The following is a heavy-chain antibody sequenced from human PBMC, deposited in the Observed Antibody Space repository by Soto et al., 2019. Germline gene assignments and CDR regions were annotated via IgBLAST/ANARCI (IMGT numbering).Heavy chain of an antibody. CDR1: GFTFSSYA. V-gene: IGHV3-23*01. D-gene: IGHD3-22*01. Sequence: EVQLLESGGGLVQPGGSLRLSCAASGFTFSSYAMSWVRQAPGKGLEWVSAISGSGGSTYYADSVKGRFTISRDNSKNTLYLQMNSLRAEDTAVYYCAKGEYAHYYDSSGSDTRDYWGQGTLVTVSS. CDR2: ISGSGGST. J-gene: IGHJ4*02. CDR3: AKGEYAHYYDSSGSDTRDY.